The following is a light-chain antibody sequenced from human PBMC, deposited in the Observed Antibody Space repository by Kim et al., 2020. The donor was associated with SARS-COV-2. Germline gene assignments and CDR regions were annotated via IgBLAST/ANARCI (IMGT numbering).Light chain of an antibody. J-gene: IGLJ3*02. CDR3: QVWDSSSDQPV. V-gene: IGLV3-21*04. CDR2: YDS. CDR1: NIGSKS. Sequence: AQGKTDRITCEGNNIGSKSVDWYQRKPGKAPVLVIYYDSDRHSGIPERFSGSNSGNTATLTISRVEAGDEADYYCQVWDSSSDQPVFGGGTKVTVL.